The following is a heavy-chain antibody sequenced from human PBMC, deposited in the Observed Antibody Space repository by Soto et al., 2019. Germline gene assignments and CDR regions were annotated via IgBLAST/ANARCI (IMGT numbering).Heavy chain of an antibody. J-gene: IGHJ6*02. V-gene: IGHV4-59*08. D-gene: IGHD6-13*01. CDR2: IYYSGST. CDR1: GGSISSYY. Sequence: SETLSLTCTVSGGSISSYYWSWIRQPPGKGLEWIGYIYYSGSTNYNPSLKSRVTISVDTSKNHFSLKLSSVTAADTAVYYCARQVSNSWKRNYYFYGMDVWGLGTTVTV. CDR3: ARQVSNSWKRNYYFYGMDV.